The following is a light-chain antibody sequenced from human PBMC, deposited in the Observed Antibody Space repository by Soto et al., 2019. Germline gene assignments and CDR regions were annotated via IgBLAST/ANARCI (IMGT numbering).Light chain of an antibody. J-gene: IGLJ1*01. CDR2: DVG. Sequence: QSVLTQPASVSGSPGQSITISCTGTSSDVGAYNYVSWYQQHPGKAPKLMIYDVGNRPSGVSNRFSGSKSGNTASLTISGLQAEDEADYYCSSYTSSNTYVFGTGTKVTV. CDR1: SSDVGAYNY. V-gene: IGLV2-14*03. CDR3: SSYTSSNTYV.